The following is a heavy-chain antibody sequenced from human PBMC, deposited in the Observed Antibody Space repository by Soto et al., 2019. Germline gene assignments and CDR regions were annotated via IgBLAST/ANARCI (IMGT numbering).Heavy chain of an antibody. V-gene: IGHV4-59*01. CDR2: IYYSGSI. Sequence: SETLSLTCTVCGGSISSYYWSWIRQPPGKGLEWIGYIYYSGSINYNPSLKSRVTISVDTSKNQFSLKLSSVTAADTAVYYCARSLGVVVTAIRDYYYYGMDVWGQGTTVTVSS. CDR3: ARSLGVVVTAIRDYYYYGMDV. J-gene: IGHJ6*02. D-gene: IGHD2-21*02. CDR1: GGSISSYY.